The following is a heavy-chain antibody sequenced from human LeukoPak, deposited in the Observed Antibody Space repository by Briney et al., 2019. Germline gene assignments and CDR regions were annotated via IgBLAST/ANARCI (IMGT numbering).Heavy chain of an antibody. V-gene: IGHV3-15*01. CDR1: GFTFSRYS. D-gene: IGHD2-2*01. J-gene: IGHJ5*02. CDR3: ATLYHFDP. CDR2: ILSKTHGGTT. Sequence: GGSLRLSCAASGFTFSRYSMNWVRQAPGKGLEWVGRILSKTHGGTTDYAAPVKGRFTISRDDSENTLYLQMNSLKTEDTAVYYCATLYHFDPWGQGTLVTVSS.